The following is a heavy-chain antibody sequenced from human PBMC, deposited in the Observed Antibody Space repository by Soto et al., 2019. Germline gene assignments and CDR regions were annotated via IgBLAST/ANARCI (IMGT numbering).Heavy chain of an antibody. Sequence: SETLSLTCTVSGGSVSSGSYYWSWIRQPPGKGLEWIGYIYYSGSTNYNPSLKSRVTISVDTSKNKFSLKLSSVTAADTAVYYCARVTRHQLGPEQVDYWGQGTLVTVTX. V-gene: IGHV4-61*01. CDR2: IYYSGST. CDR3: ARVTRHQLGPEQVDY. D-gene: IGHD6-13*01. CDR1: GGSVSSGSYY. J-gene: IGHJ4*02.